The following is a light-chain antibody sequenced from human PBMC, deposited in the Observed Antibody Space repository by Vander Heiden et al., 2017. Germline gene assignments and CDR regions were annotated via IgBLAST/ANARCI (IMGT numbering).Light chain of an antibody. CDR3: QQYYSTLYT. Sequence: DIVMSQYPESLAVSLGARATINCKSSQSVLYSSNNKNYLAWYQQKPGQPPKLLIYWASTRESGVPDRFSGSGSGTDFTLTISSLQAEDVAVYYCQQYYSTLYTFGQGTKLEIK. CDR1: QSVLYSSNNKNY. CDR2: WAS. V-gene: IGKV4-1*01. J-gene: IGKJ2*01.